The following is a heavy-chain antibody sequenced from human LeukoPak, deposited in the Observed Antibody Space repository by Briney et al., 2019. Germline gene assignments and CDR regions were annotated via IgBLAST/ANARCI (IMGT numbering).Heavy chain of an antibody. Sequence: GESLKISCKGSGYNFTTYWIAWVRQMPGKGLEWLGIIYPSDSDTKYSPSFQGQVTISADKSASTAYLQWSSLKASDTAMYYCVRGYFFDYWGQGTLVSVSS. D-gene: IGHD3-22*01. J-gene: IGHJ4*02. V-gene: IGHV5-51*01. CDR2: IYPSDSDT. CDR1: GYNFTTYW. CDR3: VRGYFFDY.